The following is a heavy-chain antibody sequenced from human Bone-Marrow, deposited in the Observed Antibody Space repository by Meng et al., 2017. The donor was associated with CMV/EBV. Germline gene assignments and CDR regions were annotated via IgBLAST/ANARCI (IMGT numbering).Heavy chain of an antibody. J-gene: IGHJ6*02. V-gene: IGHV3-74*01. Sequence: GGSLRLSCAASGFTFSTFWMHWVRQAPGKGLAWLSRINSDGSSINYADSVKGRFTISRDNAKNTVFLQMNSLRAEDTAVYYCASEGCGGDCYSFRSFYYYYGMDVWGQGTTVAVSS. D-gene: IGHD2-21*01. CDR1: GFTFSTFW. CDR3: ASEGCGGDCYSFRSFYYYYGMDV. CDR2: INSDGSSI.